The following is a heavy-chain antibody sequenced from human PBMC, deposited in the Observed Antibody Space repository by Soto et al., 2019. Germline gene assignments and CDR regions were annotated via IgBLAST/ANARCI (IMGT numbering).Heavy chain of an antibody. D-gene: IGHD6-6*01. CDR1: GFTFSSDA. CDR2: ISSSSSSI. CDR3: ARDPSIAARPGAFDI. Sequence: HPGGSLRLSCAASGFTFSSDAMSWVRQAPGKGLEWVSYISSSSSSIYYADSVKGRFTISRDNAKNSLYLQMNSLRAEDTAVYYCARDPSIAARPGAFDIWGQGTMVTV. V-gene: IGHV3-48*01. J-gene: IGHJ3*02.